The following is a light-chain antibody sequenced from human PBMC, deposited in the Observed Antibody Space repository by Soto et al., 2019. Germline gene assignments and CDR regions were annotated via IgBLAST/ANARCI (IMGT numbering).Light chain of an antibody. J-gene: IGKJ2*01. Sequence: EIVLTQSPGTLSLSPGERATLSCRASQSVDSAYLAWYQQKPGQAPKLLIYGASSRATGIPDRFSGSGSGTDFILTISRLQPEDFAVYYCQQYGSSPPYAFGQGTKLEIK. CDR3: QQYGSSPPYA. V-gene: IGKV3-20*01. CDR2: GAS. CDR1: QSVDSAY.